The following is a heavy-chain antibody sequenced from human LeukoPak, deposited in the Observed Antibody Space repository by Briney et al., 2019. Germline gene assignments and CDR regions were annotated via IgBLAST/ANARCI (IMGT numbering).Heavy chain of an antibody. J-gene: IGHJ4*02. V-gene: IGHV4-59*01. CDR3: ARGNYGSGSYYVVDFDY. Sequence: SETLSLTCTVSGDSIRNFYWNWIRQSPGKGLEWIGYIYQSGNTNYNPSLKSRLTMSIDTSKNQFSLNLNSVTAADTAVSYCARGNYGSGSYYVVDFDYWGQGTLVTVSS. CDR2: IYQSGNT. CDR1: GDSIRNFY. D-gene: IGHD3-10*01.